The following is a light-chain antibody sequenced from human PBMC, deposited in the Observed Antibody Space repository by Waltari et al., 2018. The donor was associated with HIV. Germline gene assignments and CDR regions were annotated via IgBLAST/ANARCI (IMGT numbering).Light chain of an antibody. CDR3: QQYNNWPIT. V-gene: IGKV3-15*01. Sequence: EVVLTQSPATLSVSAGERATLSCRGSQSVNTLLAWYQQKPGQPLRLLIYGASTRAADIPARFSGSGSGTEFTLAISSLQSEDSAVYYCQQYNNWPITFGQGTRLEIE. J-gene: IGKJ5*01. CDR1: QSVNTL. CDR2: GAS.